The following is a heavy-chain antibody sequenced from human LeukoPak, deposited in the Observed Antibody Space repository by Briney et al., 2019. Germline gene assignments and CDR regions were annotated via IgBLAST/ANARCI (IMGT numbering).Heavy chain of an antibody. CDR3: TRRSDSSGDDY. J-gene: IGHJ4*02. V-gene: IGHV5-51*01. CDR1: GYSVTCYW. D-gene: IGHD3-10*01. Sequence: GEPLKISCKGSGYSVTCYWIAWVRQMPGKGLEWMGIIYPDDSDTRYSPSFQGQVTISADKSKRTAYLQWSSLKGSDTAMYYCTRRSDSSGDDYWGRGTLVTVSS. CDR2: IYPDDSDT.